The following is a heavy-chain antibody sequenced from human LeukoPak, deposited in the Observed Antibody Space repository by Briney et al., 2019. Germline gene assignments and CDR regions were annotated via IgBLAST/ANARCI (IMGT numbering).Heavy chain of an antibody. CDR1: GFTFSNEA. V-gene: IGHV3-23*01. CDR2: ISPGGGTT. CDR3: SKKGQSEDYGKPG. J-gene: IGHJ4*02. D-gene: IGHD4-17*01. Sequence: GGSLRLSCAVSGFTFSNEAMGWVRQLRGGGLEWVSTISPGGGTTYYAESMKGRFTISRDNSKNTLYLQMSSLRADDTAVYYCSKKGQSEDYGKPGWGQGTLVTVSS.